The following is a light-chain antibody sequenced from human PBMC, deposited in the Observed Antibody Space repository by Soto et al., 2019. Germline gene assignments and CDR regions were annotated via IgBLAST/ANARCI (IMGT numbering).Light chain of an antibody. CDR1: QTISSW. V-gene: IGKV1-5*03. CDR2: KAS. J-gene: IGKJ1*01. CDR3: QHYNSYSEA. Sequence: SQMTQSPSSLSASVGDRVTITCRASQTISSWLAWYQKKPGKAPKLLIYKASTLKSGVPSRFSGSGSGTEFTLTISSLQPDDFATYYCQHYNSYSEAFGQGTKVDIK.